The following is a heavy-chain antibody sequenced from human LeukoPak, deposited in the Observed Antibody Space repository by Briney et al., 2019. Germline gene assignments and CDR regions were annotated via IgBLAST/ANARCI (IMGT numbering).Heavy chain of an antibody. D-gene: IGHD1-26*01. V-gene: IGHV1-18*01. CDR1: GYTFTSYG. CDR3: ARGKAPYSGSYTEFDY. J-gene: IGHJ4*02. Sequence: ASVKVSCKASGYTFTSYGISWVRQAPGQGLEWMGWISAYNGNTNYAQKLQGRVTMTTDTSTSTAYMELRSLRSDDTAVYYCARGKAPYSGSYTEFDYWGQETLVTVSS. CDR2: ISAYNGNT.